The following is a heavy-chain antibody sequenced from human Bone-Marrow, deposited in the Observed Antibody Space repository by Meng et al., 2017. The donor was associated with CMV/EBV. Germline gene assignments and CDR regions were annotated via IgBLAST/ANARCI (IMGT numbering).Heavy chain of an antibody. V-gene: IGHV4-39*07. CDR2: IYYSGST. J-gene: IGHJ4*02. D-gene: IGHD1-26*01. Sequence: ESLKISCTVSGGSISSSSYYWGWIRQPPGKGLEWIGSIYYSGSTYYNPSLKSRVTISVDTSKNQFSLKLSSVTAADTAVYYCARVRSGSPDYWGQGTLVTVSS. CDR3: ARVRSGSPDY. CDR1: GGSISSSSYY.